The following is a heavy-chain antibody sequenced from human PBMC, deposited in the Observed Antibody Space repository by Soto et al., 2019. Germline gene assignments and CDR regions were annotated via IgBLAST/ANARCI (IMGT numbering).Heavy chain of an antibody. D-gene: IGHD3-22*01. J-gene: IGHJ4*02. CDR2: INSDGSST. Sequence: PGGSLRLSCTASGFTFNTHWMHWVRQAPGKGLVWVSRINSDGSSTYYADSVKGRFTISRDNSKNTLYLQMNSLRAEDTAVYYCAKDWYYDSSGYPFDYWGQGTLVTVSS. CDR1: GFTFNTHW. V-gene: IGHV3-74*01. CDR3: AKDWYYDSSGYPFDY.